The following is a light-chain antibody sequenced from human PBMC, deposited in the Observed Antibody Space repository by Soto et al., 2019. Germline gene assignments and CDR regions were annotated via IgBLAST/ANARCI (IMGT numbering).Light chain of an antibody. V-gene: IGLV1-40*01. Sequence: QSVLTQPPSVSGAPGQRVTISCTGSSSKIGAGYDVHWYQQLPGTAPKLLIYGNSNRPSGVPDRFSGSKSGTSASLAITGVQAEDEADYYCQSYDSSLSVVFGGATKLTVL. J-gene: IGLJ2*01. CDR3: QSYDSSLSVV. CDR2: GNS. CDR1: SSKIGAGYD.